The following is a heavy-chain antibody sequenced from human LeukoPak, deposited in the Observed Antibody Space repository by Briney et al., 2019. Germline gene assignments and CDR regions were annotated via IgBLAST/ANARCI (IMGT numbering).Heavy chain of an antibody. CDR3: LTGYYYYYMDV. D-gene: IGHD6-25*01. J-gene: IGHJ6*03. CDR2: INTHGSST. Sequence: GGSLRLSCAASGFALSNYWLHWVRQAPGKGLQWVARINTHGSSTNYADSVKGRFTISRDNAKNTLYLQMTSLSAEDTAVYYALTGYYYYYMDVWGKGTTVTVSS. V-gene: IGHV3-74*01. CDR1: GFALSNYW.